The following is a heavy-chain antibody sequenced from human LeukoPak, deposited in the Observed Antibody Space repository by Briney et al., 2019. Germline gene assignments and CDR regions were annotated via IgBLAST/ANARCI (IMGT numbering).Heavy chain of an antibody. CDR3: AKRVSYTSGSHFDY. J-gene: IGHJ4*02. D-gene: IGHD3-10*01. Sequence: GGSLRLSCAASGFTFSSYAMHWVRQAPGKGLEWVALIWYDGSNKYYADSVKGRFTISRDNSKNAVYLQMNSLRAEDSAIYYCAKRVSYTSGSHFDYWGQGTLVTVSS. CDR1: GFTFSSYA. V-gene: IGHV3-33*06. CDR2: IWYDGSNK.